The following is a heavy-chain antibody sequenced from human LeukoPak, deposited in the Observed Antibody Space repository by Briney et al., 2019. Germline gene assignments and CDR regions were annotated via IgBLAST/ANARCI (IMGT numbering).Heavy chain of an antibody. CDR3: ARDPFPTYHFVALYFDY. J-gene: IGHJ4*02. CDR1: GYTFTSYG. Sequence: GSSVKVSCKASGYTFTSYGISWVRQAPGQGLEWMGWISAYNGNTNYAQKLQGRVTMTTDTSTSTAYMELRSLRSDDTAVYYCARDPFPTYHFVALYFDYWGQGTLVTVSS. CDR2: ISAYNGNT. V-gene: IGHV1-18*01. D-gene: IGHD2-21*01.